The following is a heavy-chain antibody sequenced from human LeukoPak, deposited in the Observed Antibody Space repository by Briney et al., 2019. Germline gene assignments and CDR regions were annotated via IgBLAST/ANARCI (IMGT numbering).Heavy chain of an antibody. Sequence: PGGSLRLSCAGSGFTFSDFWMTWVRQTPGKGLEWVDNIKEDGTEKNLVDSVKGRFTISRDNTKNLLFLEMNNLRGDDTAIYYCVRESRPGGAMGLYHNLDYWGQGTLVAVSS. D-gene: IGHD1-1*01. V-gene: IGHV3-7*01. J-gene: IGHJ4*02. CDR3: VRESRPGGAMGLYHNLDY. CDR1: GFTFSDFW. CDR2: IKEDGTEK.